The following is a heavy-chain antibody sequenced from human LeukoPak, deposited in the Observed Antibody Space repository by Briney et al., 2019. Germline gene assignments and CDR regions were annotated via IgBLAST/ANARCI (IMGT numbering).Heavy chain of an antibody. D-gene: IGHD3-10*01. V-gene: IGHV7-4-1*02. Sequence: ASVKVSCKASGYTFTSYPMNWVRQAPGQGPEWMGWINTNTGNPTFAQGFTGRFVFSLDTSVSTAYLQISSLKAEDTAVYYRARYGPGSYPNFDYWGQGTLVTVSS. J-gene: IGHJ4*02. CDR1: GYTFTSYP. CDR2: INTNTGNP. CDR3: ARYGPGSYPNFDY.